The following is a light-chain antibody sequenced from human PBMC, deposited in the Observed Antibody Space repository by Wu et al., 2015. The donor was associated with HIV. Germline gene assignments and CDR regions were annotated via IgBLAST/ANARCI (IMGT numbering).Light chain of an antibody. V-gene: IGKV3-15*01. CDR3: QQYNDWPIT. J-gene: IGKJ4*01. CDR1: QSVSDK. CDR2: GVS. Sequence: GRRSTLLLVGPGQSVSDKLDLVPARKPGPRLPGSVMYGVSTRASDIPARFSGSGSGTEFTLTISSLQSEDFAVYYCQQYNDWPITFGGGTKVEIK.